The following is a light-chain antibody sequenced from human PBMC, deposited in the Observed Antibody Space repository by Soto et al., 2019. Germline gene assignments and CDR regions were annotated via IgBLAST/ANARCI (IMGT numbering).Light chain of an antibody. J-gene: IGKJ4*01. Sequence: DIQMTQSPSSLSASVGQRVTITCRASQSISSYLNWYQQKPGKAPKLLIYAASSLQSGVPSRFSGSESGTDFTLTISSLQPEDFATYYCQQSYSSPLTFGGGTTVEIK. CDR3: QQSYSSPLT. CDR1: QSISSY. CDR2: AAS. V-gene: IGKV1-39*01.